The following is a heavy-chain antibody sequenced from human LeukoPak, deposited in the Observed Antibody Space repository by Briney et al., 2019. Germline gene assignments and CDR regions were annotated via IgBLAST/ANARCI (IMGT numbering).Heavy chain of an antibody. V-gene: IGHV4-4*02. CDR2: IYHTGNT. J-gene: IGHJ4*02. Sequence: SGTLSLTCAVSGDSVSTTNWWSWVRQTPGKGLEWIGEIYHTGNTNYNPSLRSRVNMSVDKPNNQFSLKLSSVTAADTAVYYCAGQIDGFGEFDYFDYWGQGTLVTVSS. CDR1: GDSVSTTNW. CDR3: AGQIDGFGEFDYFDY. D-gene: IGHD3-10*01.